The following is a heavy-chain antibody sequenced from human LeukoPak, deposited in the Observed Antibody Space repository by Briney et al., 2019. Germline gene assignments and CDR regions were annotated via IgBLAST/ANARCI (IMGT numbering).Heavy chain of an antibody. CDR3: ARDQGYSYGHSFDY. D-gene: IGHD5-18*01. J-gene: IGHJ4*02. CDR1: GFTYSSHN. V-gene: IGHV3-30-3*01. CDR2: ISNDGSNQ. Sequence: PGGSLRLSCAVSGFTYSSHNMHWVRQASGKGLEWVALISNDGSNQYYADSVKGRFTISRDNSKNTLYLQMNSLRAEDTAVYYCARDQGYSYGHSFDYWGQGTLVTVSS.